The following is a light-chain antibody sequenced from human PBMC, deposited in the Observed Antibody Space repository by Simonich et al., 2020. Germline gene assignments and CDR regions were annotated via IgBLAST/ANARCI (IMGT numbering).Light chain of an antibody. V-gene: IGKV2-28*01. CDR2: LGY. CDR3: MQALQTPYT. Sequence: DIVMTQSPLSLPVTPGEPASISCRSSQSLLHSNGYNYLDWYLQNPGQSPQPLIYLGYNRASGVPDRFSGSGSGTDFTLKISRVEAEDVGVYYCMQALQTPYTFGQGTKLEIK. J-gene: IGKJ2*01. CDR1: QSLLHSNGYNY.